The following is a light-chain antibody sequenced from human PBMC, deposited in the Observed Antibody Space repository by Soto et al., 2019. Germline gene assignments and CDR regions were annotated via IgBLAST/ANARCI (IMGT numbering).Light chain of an antibody. V-gene: IGLV2-23*01. CDR3: CSYAGSSTYV. CDR2: EGS. J-gene: IGLJ1*01. Sequence: QSALPQPASVSGSPGQSITISCTGTSSDVRSYNLVSWYQQHPGKAPKLMIYEGSKRPSGVSNRFSGSKSGNTASLTISGLQAEDEADYYCCSYAGSSTYVVGTGTKVTVL. CDR1: SSDVRSYNL.